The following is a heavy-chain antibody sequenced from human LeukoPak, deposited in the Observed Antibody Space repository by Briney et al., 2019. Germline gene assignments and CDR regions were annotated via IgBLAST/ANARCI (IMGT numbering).Heavy chain of an antibody. D-gene: IGHD5-18*01. Sequence: SSETLSLTCSVSGPSISSHYWSWIRQPPGKGLEWNGYIYYSGSTKYNPSLKSRVTIPVDTSKNQFSLKLSSVTAADTAVYYCAKDHGYRQRTAMVTYFDYWGQGTLVTVSS. V-gene: IGHV4-59*11. CDR1: GPSISSHY. J-gene: IGHJ4*02. CDR3: AKDHGYRQRTAMVTYFDY. CDR2: IYYSGST.